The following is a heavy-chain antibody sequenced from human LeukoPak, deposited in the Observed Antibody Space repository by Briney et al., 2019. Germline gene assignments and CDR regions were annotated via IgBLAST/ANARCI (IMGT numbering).Heavy chain of an antibody. D-gene: IGHD6-19*01. J-gene: IGHJ3*02. CDR2: IYPGDTAT. CDR1: GYHFLSYW. V-gene: IGHV5-51*01. CDR3: ARGYSSGCPIWYYDAFDI. Sequence: VEALHLHCKGSGYHFLSYWLGWARQMPGKGLEWMGIIYPGDTATRYSPSFQGQVTISADKSISAAYLQWSSLKASDTAIYYGARGYSSGCPIWYYDAFDIWGQGTMVTVSS.